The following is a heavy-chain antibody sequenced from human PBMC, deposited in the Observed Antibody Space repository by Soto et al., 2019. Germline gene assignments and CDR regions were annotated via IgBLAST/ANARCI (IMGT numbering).Heavy chain of an antibody. CDR2: ISAYNGNT. J-gene: IGHJ5*02. D-gene: IGHD3-10*01. V-gene: IGHV1-18*01. CDR1: GYTFTSYG. Sequence: GASVKVSCKASGYTFTSYGISWVRQAPGQGLEWMGWISAYNGNTNYAQKLQGRVTMTTDTSTSTAYMELRSLRSDDTAVYYCALVRGTGASDLFDPWGQGTLVTVSS. CDR3: ALVRGTGASDLFDP.